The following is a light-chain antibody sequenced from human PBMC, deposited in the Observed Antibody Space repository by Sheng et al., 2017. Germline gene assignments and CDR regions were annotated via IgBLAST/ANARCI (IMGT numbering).Light chain of an antibody. CDR2: KAS. CDR3: QQYYSEWT. CDR1: QTIGSW. J-gene: IGKJ1*01. V-gene: IGKV1-5*03. Sequence: DIQMTQSPSTLSASVGDRVTITCRASQTIGSWLAWYRQKPGGAPKLLIYKASNLESGVPSRFSGSGSGTEFTLTISSLQPDDFATYYCQQYYSEWTFGQGTKVEIK.